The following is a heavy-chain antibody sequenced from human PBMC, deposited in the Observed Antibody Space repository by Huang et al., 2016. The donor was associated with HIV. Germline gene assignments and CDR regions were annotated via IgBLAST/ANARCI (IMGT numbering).Heavy chain of an antibody. V-gene: IGHV1-69*13. D-gene: IGHD3-3*01. Sequence: QVQLVQPGAEVKKPGSSVKVSCKVSGGTFNNAISWVRQAPGQGLEWMGGIIPIFGTPNYERKFQGRVTITADESTSIAYMELSSLRSEDTAVYYCARGAPDLDSHLDHWGQGTLVTVSS. CDR1: GGTFNNA. CDR2: IIPIFGTP. CDR3: ARGAPDLDSHLDH. J-gene: IGHJ4*02.